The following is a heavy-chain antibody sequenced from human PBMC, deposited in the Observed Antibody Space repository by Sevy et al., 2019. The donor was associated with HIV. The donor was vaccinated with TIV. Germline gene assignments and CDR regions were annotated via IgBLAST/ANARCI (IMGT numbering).Heavy chain of an antibody. J-gene: IGHJ4*02. CDR1: GFTFSSYW. V-gene: IGHV3-33*08. CDR3: ARDPRMYGDYLLAYFDS. CDR2: IGYDGSNK. D-gene: IGHD2-8*01. Sequence: GGSLRLSCAASGFTFSSYWMSWVRQAPGKGLEWVAVIGYDGSNKYYADSVKGRFTISRDNSKNTLFLQMDSLRAEDTAVYYCARDPRMYGDYLLAYFDSWGQGTLVTVSS.